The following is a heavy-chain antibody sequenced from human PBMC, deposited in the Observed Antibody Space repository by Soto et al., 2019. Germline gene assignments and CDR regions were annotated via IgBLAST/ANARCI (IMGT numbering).Heavy chain of an antibody. CDR1: GFTFSDYY. CDR2: ISSSDST. J-gene: IGHJ4*02. CDR3: ARGGVKGTTSRGQVYN. Sequence: QVQVVESGGGLVKPGGSLRLSCAASGFTFSDYYMSWIRQAPGKGLEWVSFISSSDSTKYADSVKGRFTISRDNAKNSLYLQLNSLRAEDTAVYYCARGGVKGTTSRGQVYNWGQGTLVTVSS. D-gene: IGHD1-7*01. V-gene: IGHV3-11*06.